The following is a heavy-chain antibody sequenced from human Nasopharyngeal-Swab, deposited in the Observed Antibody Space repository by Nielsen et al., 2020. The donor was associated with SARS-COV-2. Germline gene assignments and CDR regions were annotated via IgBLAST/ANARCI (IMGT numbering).Heavy chain of an antibody. CDR3: AAPDCSSTSCCDAFDI. CDR2: IVVGSGNT. CDR1: GFTFTSSA. V-gene: IGHV1-58*01. Sequence: SVKVSCKASGFTFTSSAVQWVRQARGQRLEWIGWIVVGSGNTNYAQKFQERVTITRDMSTSTAYMELSSLRSEDTAVYYWAAPDCSSTSCCDAFDIWGQGTMVTVSS. D-gene: IGHD2-2*01. J-gene: IGHJ3*02.